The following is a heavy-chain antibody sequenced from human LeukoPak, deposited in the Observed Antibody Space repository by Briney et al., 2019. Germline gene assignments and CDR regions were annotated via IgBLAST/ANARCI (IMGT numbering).Heavy chain of an antibody. D-gene: IGHD2-2*01. Sequence: GGSLRLSCAASGFSFNCFAMHWVREAPGKGLEYVSAAGTEGVSAYYANSVKGRFTISRDNSKNTLYLEMDRLRPEDTAVYYCVRGGCTTSTCYDYWGQGTLVTVSS. CDR2: AGTEGVSA. CDR3: VRGGCTTSTCYDY. CDR1: GFSFNCFA. J-gene: IGHJ4*02. V-gene: IGHV3-64*01.